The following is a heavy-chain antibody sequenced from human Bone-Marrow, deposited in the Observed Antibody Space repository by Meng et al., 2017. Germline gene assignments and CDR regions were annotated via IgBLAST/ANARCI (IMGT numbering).Heavy chain of an antibody. CDR2: NNQSGST. D-gene: IGHD3-22*01. CDR1: GGFFSGSH. J-gene: IGHJ4*02. V-gene: IGHV4-34*01. Sequence: QVHAQPVGDGLFKSSVTLALPWRVYGGFFSGSHWSWIRQPPGKGLDWIWENNQSGSTNYNPSLKSRVTISVDTSKNQFSLKLSSVTAADTAVYFCARDNTMKGSFDYWGQGTLVTVSS. CDR3: ARDNTMKGSFDY.